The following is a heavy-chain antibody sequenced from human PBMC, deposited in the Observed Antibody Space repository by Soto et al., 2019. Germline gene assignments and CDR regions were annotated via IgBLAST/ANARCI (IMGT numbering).Heavy chain of an antibody. V-gene: IGHV4-31*03. CDR2: IYYSGST. Sequence: SETLSLTCTVSGGSISSGGYYWSWIRQHPGKGLEWIGYIYYSGSTYYNPSLKSRVTISVDTSKNQFSLKLSSVTAADTAVYYCARFDYYGSGSYYKGPVWGQGTTVTSP. CDR1: GGSISSGGYY. J-gene: IGHJ6*02. D-gene: IGHD3-10*01. CDR3: ARFDYYGSGSYYKGPV.